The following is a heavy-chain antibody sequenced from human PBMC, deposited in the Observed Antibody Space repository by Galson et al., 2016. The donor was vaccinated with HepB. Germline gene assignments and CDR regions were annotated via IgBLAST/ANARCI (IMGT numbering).Heavy chain of an antibody. D-gene: IGHD3-10*01. CDR1: GYTFTGYE. Sequence: SVKVSCKASGYTFTGYEVSWVRQATGQGLEWMGWMNPNSANTGYAQKFQDCVTMTTNTSISTAYMELSSLRSEDTAVYYCEGTPSMVQGLELLYWGQGTLVTVSS. CDR3: EGTPSMVQGLELLY. CDR2: MNPNSANT. J-gene: IGHJ4*02. V-gene: IGHV1-8*01.